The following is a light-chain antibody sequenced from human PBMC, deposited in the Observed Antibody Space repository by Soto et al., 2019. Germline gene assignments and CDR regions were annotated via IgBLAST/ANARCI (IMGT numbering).Light chain of an antibody. Sequence: QSVLTQPPSVSAAPGQKVTISCSGSSSNIGNNYVSWYQQLPGTAPKLLIYDNNKRPSGIPDRFSGSKSGTSATLGITGLQTGDEADYYCGTWDSSLSALVFGGGTKLTVX. CDR2: DNN. J-gene: IGLJ2*01. V-gene: IGLV1-51*01. CDR1: SSNIGNNY. CDR3: GTWDSSLSALV.